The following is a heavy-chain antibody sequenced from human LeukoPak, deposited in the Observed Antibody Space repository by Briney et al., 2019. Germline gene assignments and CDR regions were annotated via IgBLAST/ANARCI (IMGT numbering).Heavy chain of an antibody. J-gene: IGHJ4*02. CDR2: IYYSGST. Sequence: SETLSLTCTVSGGSISSGGYYWSWIRQHPGKGPEWIGYIYYSGSTYYNPSLKSRVTISVDTSKNQFSLKLSSVTATDTAVYYCATLTGYYSSVKYFDYWGQGTLVTVSS. CDR1: GGSISSGGYY. CDR3: ATLTGYYSSVKYFDY. D-gene: IGHD3-9*01. V-gene: IGHV4-31*03.